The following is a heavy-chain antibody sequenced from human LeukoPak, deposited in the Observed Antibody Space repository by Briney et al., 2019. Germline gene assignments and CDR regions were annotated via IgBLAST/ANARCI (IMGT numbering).Heavy chain of an antibody. D-gene: IGHD3-22*01. Sequence: SETLSLTCTVSGGSISSYYWSWIRQPPGKGLEWIGYIYYSGSTNYNPSLKSRVTISVDTSKNQFSLKLSSVTAADTAVYYCARLVYYDSSGSDYWGQGTLVTVSS. CDR1: GGSISSYY. CDR3: ARLVYYDSSGSDY. J-gene: IGHJ4*02. V-gene: IGHV4-59*08. CDR2: IYYSGST.